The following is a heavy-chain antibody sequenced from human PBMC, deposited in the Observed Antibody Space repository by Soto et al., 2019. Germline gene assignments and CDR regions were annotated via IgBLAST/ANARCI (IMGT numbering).Heavy chain of an antibody. CDR3: ARLERRLNWFDP. Sequence: QLQLQESGPGLVKPSETLSLTCTVSGGSISSSSYYWGWMRQPPGKGLEWIGSIYYSGSTYYNPSLKSRVTISVDTSKNQFSLKLSSVTAADTAVYYCARLERRLNWFDPWGQGTLVTVSS. CDR1: GGSISSSSYY. CDR2: IYYSGST. J-gene: IGHJ5*02. D-gene: IGHD1-26*01. V-gene: IGHV4-39*01.